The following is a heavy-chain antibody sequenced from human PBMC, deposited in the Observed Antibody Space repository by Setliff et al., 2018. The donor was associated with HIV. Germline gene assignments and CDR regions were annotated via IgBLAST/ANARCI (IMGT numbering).Heavy chain of an antibody. V-gene: IGHV4-39*07. J-gene: IGHJ4*02. Sequence: SETLSLTCTVSGGSISNSSYYWGWIRQPPGKGLEWIGSIYYSGSTYYNPSLKSRVTISVDTSENQFSLKLSSVTAADSAVYYCARIVATITCYDYWGQGTLVTVSS. CDR1: GGSISNSSYY. CDR2: IYYSGST. D-gene: IGHD5-12*01. CDR3: ARIVATITCYDY.